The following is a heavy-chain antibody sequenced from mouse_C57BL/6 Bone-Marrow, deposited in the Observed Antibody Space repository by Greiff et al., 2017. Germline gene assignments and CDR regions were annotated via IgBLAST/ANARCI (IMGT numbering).Heavy chain of an antibody. CDR3: ARYLWYYGSSYDWYFDV. Sequence: QVQLKQSGAELVRPGTSVKMSCKASGYTFTNYWIGWAKQRPGHGLEWIGDIYPGGGYTNYNEKFKGKATLTADKSSSTAYMQFSSLTSEDSAIYYCARYLWYYGSSYDWYFDVWGTGTTVTVSS. V-gene: IGHV1-63*01. J-gene: IGHJ1*03. CDR2: IYPGGGYT. CDR1: GYTFTNYW. D-gene: IGHD1-1*01.